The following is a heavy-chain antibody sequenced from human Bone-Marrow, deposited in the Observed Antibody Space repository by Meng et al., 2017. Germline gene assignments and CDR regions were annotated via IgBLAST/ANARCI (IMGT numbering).Heavy chain of an antibody. D-gene: IGHD3-10*01. J-gene: IGHJ3*02. CDR1: GFTFSSYW. CDR3: ARVKSVCFGEFSPPKAFDI. Sequence: GGSLRLSCAASGFTFSSYWMSWVRQAPGKGLEWVANIRQDGSEKYYVDSVKGRFTISRDNAKNSLYLQMNSLRAEDTAVYYCARVKSVCFGEFSPPKAFDIWGQGTMVTVSS. V-gene: IGHV3-7*01. CDR2: IRQDGSEK.